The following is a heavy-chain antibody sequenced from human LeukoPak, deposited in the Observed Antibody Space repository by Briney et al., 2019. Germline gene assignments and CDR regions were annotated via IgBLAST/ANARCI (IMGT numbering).Heavy chain of an antibody. V-gene: IGHV1-2*02. CDR2: INPNSGDT. J-gene: IGHJ5*02. Sequence: ASVMVSCKASGYTFTDYYIHWVRQAPGQGLEWMGWINPNSGDTNYAQKFQDRVTLTRDTSITTAYMELTNLRSDDTAVYYCARPRGDYYNWFNPWGQGTLVTVSS. D-gene: IGHD2-21*02. CDR1: GYTFTDYY. CDR3: ARPRGDYYNWFNP.